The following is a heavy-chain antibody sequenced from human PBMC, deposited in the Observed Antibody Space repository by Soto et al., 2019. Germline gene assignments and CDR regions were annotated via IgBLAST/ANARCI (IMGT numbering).Heavy chain of an antibody. CDR1: GYNFTNCA. CDR2: IKGGTGNT. D-gene: IGHD4-17*01. V-gene: IGHV1-3*01. Sequence: QVQLLQSAAELKMPGASLNLSCKTSGYNFTNCAVHWLRQAPGQRLEWLGWIKGGTGNTRFSERFQDRVTLTRDTSASTVYMELTGLKSEDTAIYYCARGAGRSPVTRAFDIWGQGTVFTVSS. CDR3: ARGAGRSPVTRAFDI. J-gene: IGHJ3*02.